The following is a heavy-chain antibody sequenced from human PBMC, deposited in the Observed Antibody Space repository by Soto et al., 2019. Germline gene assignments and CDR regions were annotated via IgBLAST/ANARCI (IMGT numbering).Heavy chain of an antibody. D-gene: IGHD3-3*01. V-gene: IGHV1-69*18. CDR1: GGGLRYRA. Sequence: QVQLVQSGAEVKEPGSAVMVSCRTSGGGLRYRALSWVRQARGRGGEWLGKLIVMFGAGTYARTFQDRVTITADESTSTVFLELRRLRSDATDICSCVRERDDTVFGAERGCDYWGQGTLVSVSS. J-gene: IGHJ4*02. CDR2: LIVMFGAG. CDR3: VRERDDTVFGAERGCDY.